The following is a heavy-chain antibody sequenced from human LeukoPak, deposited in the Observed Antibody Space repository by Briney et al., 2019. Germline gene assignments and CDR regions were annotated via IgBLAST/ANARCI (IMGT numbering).Heavy chain of an antibody. V-gene: IGHV3-30*18. D-gene: IGHD5-24*01. CDR3: AKDSRRWLQSNWFDP. CDR1: GFTFSSYG. J-gene: IGHJ5*02. Sequence: QTGGSLRLSCAASGFTFSSYGMHWVRQAPGKGLEWVAVISYDGSNKYYADSVKGRFTISRDNSKNTLYLQMNSLRAEDTAVYYCAKDSRRWLQSNWFDPWGQGTLVTVSS. CDR2: ISYDGSNK.